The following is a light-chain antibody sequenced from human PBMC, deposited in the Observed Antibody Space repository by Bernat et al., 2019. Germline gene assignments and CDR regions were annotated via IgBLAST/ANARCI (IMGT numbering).Light chain of an antibody. CDR3: SSYAGSNNPYV. V-gene: IGLV2-8*01. CDR1: SSDVGGYNY. CDR2: EVS. J-gene: IGLJ1*01. Sequence: QSALTQPASVSGSPGQSITISCTGTSSDVGGYNYVSWYKQHPGKAPKLMIYEVSKRPSGVPDRFSGSKSGNTASLTVSGLQAEDAADYYCSSYAGSNNPYVFGTGTKVTVL.